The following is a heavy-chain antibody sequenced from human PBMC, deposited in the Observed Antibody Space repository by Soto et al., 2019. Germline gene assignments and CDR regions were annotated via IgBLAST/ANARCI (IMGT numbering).Heavy chain of an antibody. CDR3: GRDDYGIYTY. CDR2: IDPKNGGT. J-gene: IGHJ4*02. Sequence: ASVKVSCKASGYSISAYYIHWVQQAPGQGLEWMGWIDPKNGGTVSAQKFQGRLTMTRDTSISTVYMDLSGLTSDDTVLYYCGRDDYGIYTYWGQGSLVTVSS. D-gene: IGHD3-10*01. CDR1: GYSISAYY. V-gene: IGHV1-2*02.